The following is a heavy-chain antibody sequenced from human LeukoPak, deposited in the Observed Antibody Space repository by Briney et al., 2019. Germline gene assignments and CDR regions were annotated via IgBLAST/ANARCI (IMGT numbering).Heavy chain of an antibody. D-gene: IGHD4-17*01. Sequence: PSETLFLTCTVPGDSISSYYWSWIRQPPGKGLDRIAYNYYSGSTNYNPSLKSRVTISVDSSTNHFSLRLTSVTAADTAIYYCAAMTTVTMYSYFFDSWGQGTLLTVSS. CDR2: NYYSGST. CDR1: GDSISSYY. CDR3: AAMTTVTMYSYFFDS. V-gene: IGHV4-59*01. J-gene: IGHJ4*02.